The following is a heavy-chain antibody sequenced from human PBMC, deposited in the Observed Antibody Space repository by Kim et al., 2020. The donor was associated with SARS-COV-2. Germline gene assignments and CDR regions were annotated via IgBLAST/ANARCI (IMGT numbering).Heavy chain of an antibody. V-gene: IGHV3-11*05. D-gene: IGHD6-19*01. J-gene: IGHJ4*02. CDR3: ARAAGYSSDFDY. Sequence: YADSVKGRFTISRDNAKNSLYLQMNSLRAEDTAVYYCARAAGYSSDFDYWGQGTLVTVSS.